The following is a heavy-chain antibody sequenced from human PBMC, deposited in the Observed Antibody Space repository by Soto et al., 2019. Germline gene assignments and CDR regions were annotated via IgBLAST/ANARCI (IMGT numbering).Heavy chain of an antibody. CDR3: ARARMYSSSCFDY. J-gene: IGHJ4*02. D-gene: IGHD6-6*01. Sequence: SETLSLTCTVSGGSISSSSYYWGWIRQPPGKGLEWIGSIYYSGSTYYNPSLKSRVTISVDTSKNQFSLKLSSVTAADTAVYYCARARMYSSSCFDYWGQGTLVTVSS. CDR2: IYYSGST. CDR1: GGSISSSSYY. V-gene: IGHV4-39*01.